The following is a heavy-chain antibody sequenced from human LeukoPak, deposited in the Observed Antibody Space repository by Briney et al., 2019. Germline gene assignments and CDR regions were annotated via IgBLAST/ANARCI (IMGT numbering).Heavy chain of an antibody. CDR3: ARDLAWGAFDY. CDR2: FSGSGGST. CDR1: GFTFSTYA. Sequence: GGSLRLSCAASGFTFSTYAMSWVRQAPGKGLEWVSSFSGSGGSTYYADSVKGRFTMSRDNSKNTLYLQMNSLRVEDTAVYYCARDLAWGAFDYWGQGILVAVSS. D-gene: IGHD7-27*01. J-gene: IGHJ4*02. V-gene: IGHV3-23*01.